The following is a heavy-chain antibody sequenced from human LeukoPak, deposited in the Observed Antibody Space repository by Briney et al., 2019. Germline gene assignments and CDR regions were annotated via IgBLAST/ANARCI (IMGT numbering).Heavy chain of an antibody. CDR2: IRSKAYGGTT. J-gene: IGHJ6*02. V-gene: IGHV3-49*04. Sequence: PGGSLRLSCTAYGFIFGDHAMSWVRQAPGKGLEWVGFIRSKAYGGTTEYAASVKGRFTISRDDSKSIAYLQMNSLETEDTALYYCTRGPILLWMHNGMDVWGRGTTVTVSS. D-gene: IGHD2-2*01. CDR1: GFIFGDHA. CDR3: TRGPILLWMHNGMDV.